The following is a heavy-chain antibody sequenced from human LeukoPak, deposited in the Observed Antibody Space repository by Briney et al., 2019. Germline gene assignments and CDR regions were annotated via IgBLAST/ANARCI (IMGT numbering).Heavy chain of an antibody. V-gene: IGHV1-18*01. J-gene: IGHJ3*01. CDR3: ARGDRAFDV. Sequence: ASVKVSCKAPGYNFNNYGITWVRQAPGQGLEWTGRISTDNGDTTYAQKFQGRVTMTTNTISTTVYMELRSLRFDDTAVYYCARGDRAFDVWGQGTMVTVSS. D-gene: IGHD2-21*02. CDR1: GYNFNNYG. CDR2: ISTDNGDT.